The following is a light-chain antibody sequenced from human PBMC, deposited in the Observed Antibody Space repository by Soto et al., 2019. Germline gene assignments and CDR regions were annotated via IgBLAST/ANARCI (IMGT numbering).Light chain of an antibody. CDR3: QYYGTSVFI. V-gene: IGKV3-20*01. Sequence: EFVLTQSPGTLSLSPGERATLSCRASQTVRNNYLAWYQQKPGQAPRLLIYDASSRATGIPDRFSGGGPGTAFTLTITRLEPEDIAVYYCQYYGTSVFIFGGGTKVDIK. CDR2: DAS. J-gene: IGKJ4*01. CDR1: QTVRNNY.